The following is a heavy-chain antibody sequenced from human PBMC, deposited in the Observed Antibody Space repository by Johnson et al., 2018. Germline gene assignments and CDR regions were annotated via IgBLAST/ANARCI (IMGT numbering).Heavy chain of an antibody. J-gene: IGHJ6*03. V-gene: IGHV4-59*01. CDR1: GASISSYY. D-gene: IGHD4-17*01. Sequence: QVQLQESGPGLVKPSETLSLTCTVSGASISSYYWSWIRQPPGRGLEWIGSIYYKGSTNYSPSLKSRVTMSVDTSKNPLSLKLSSVTAADTAVYYCARFLKEKDYGPHYYYSMDVWGKGTTVTVSS. CDR3: ARFLKEKDYGPHYYYSMDV. CDR2: IYYKGST.